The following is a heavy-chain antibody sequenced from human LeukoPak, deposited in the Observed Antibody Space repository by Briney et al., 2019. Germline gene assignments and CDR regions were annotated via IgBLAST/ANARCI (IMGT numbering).Heavy chain of an antibody. D-gene: IGHD1-26*01. CDR2: IRFTGSYI. CDR3: AKGGKWDVTPFDY. Sequence: GGSLRLSCAASGFTFSSYSMNWVRQAPGRGLEWVSSIRFTGSYIYYADSVKGRFTISRDNSKNTLYLQVNSLRAEDTAVYYCAKGGKWDVTPFDYWGQGTLVTVSS. J-gene: IGHJ4*02. CDR1: GFTFSSYS. V-gene: IGHV3-21*04.